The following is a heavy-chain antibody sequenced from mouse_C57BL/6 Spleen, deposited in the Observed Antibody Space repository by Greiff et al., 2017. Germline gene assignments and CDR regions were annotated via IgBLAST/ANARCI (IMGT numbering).Heavy chain of an antibody. Sequence: EVKLQESGPGLVKPSQSLSLTCCVTGYSITSGYYWNWIRQFPGNKLEWMGYISYDGSNNYNPSLKNRISITRDTSKNQFFLKLNSVTTEDTATYYCARGANFDDWGQGTTLTVSS. CDR2: ISYDGSN. CDR3: ARGANFDD. CDR1: GYSITSGYY. V-gene: IGHV3-6*01. J-gene: IGHJ2*01.